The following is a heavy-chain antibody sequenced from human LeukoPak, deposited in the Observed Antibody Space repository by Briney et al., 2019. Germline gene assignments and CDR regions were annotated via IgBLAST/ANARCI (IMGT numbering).Heavy chain of an antibody. CDR3: ARDFSDWSRDL. Sequence: GGSLTLSCAAPGFTFSTYGMTWVRQAPGEGLEWVSTISSGNFIYSADSMRGRFTISRDNADNRLYLQINSVRAEDTAVYFCARDFSDWSRDLWGQGTLVTVSS. D-gene: IGHD2-21*02. J-gene: IGHJ4*02. CDR2: ISSGNFI. V-gene: IGHV3-69-1*01. CDR1: GFTFSTYG.